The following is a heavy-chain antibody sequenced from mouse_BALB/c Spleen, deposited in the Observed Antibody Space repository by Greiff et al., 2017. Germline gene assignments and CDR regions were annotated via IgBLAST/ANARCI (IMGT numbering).Heavy chain of an antibody. CDR1: GFNIKDYY. V-gene: IGHV14-4*02. CDR2: IDPENGDT. Sequence: EVQLQQSGAELVRSGASVKLSCTASGFNIKDYYMHWVKQRPEQGLEWIGWIDPENGDTEYAPKFQGKATMTADTSSNTAYLQLSSLTSEDTAVYYCNARSTMITTGLIWAMDYWGQGTSVTVSS. CDR3: NARSTMITTGLIWAMDY. D-gene: IGHD2-4*01. J-gene: IGHJ4*01.